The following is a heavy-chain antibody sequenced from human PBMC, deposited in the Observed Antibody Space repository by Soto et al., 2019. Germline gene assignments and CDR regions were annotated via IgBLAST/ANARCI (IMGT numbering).Heavy chain of an antibody. V-gene: IGHV1-69*06. CDR1: GGCLITNP. Sequence: SVKVPCKASGGCLITNPIIWVRRAAGQGLEWMGGTGSGTGPGNHAQKFQGRLTVTADKSTSTVYMELTNLSSEDTAVYYCARRDSGGFYRFFDSWGQGTLVTVSS. D-gene: IGHD2-15*01. J-gene: IGHJ4*02. CDR2: TGSGTGPG. CDR3: ARRDSGGFYRFFDS.